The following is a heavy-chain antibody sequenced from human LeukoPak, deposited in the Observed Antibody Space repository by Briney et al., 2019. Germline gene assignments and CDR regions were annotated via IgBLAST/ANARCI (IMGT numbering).Heavy chain of an antibody. V-gene: IGHV3-21*04. CDR1: GFTFSSYT. CDR2: VSASSDI. CDR3: ARRGSGSYYNDY. D-gene: IGHD3-10*01. J-gene: IGHJ4*02. Sequence: GGSLRLSCAASGFTFSSYTMNWVRQAPGKGLQWVSTVSASSDIHYSDSVKGRFTISRDNSKNTLYLQMNSLRAEDTAVYYCARRGSGSYYNDYWGQGTLVTVSS.